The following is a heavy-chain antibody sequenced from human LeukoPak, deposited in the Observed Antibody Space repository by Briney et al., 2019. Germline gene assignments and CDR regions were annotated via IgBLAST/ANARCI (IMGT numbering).Heavy chain of an antibody. V-gene: IGHV1-2*02. CDR1: GYTFTDHY. CDR2: INPKSGDT. D-gene: IGHD2-21*01. Sequence: ASVKDSCKAFGYTFTDHYVHWVRQAPGQGLEWMGWINPKSGDTKYVQKLQGRLTMTRDTSLRTAYMELTRLRSDDTAVFYCATYCGADCAPGDYWGQGTLVTVSS. J-gene: IGHJ4*02. CDR3: ATYCGADCAPGDY.